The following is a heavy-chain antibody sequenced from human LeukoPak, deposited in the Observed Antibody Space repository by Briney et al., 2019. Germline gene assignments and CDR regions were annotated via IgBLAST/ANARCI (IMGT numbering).Heavy chain of an antibody. J-gene: IGHJ4*02. CDR2: IRYDGSNK. V-gene: IGHV3-30*02. Sequence: PGGSLRLSCAASGFTFSSYGMHWVRQAPGKGLEWVAFIRYDGSNKYYADSVKGRFTISRDNSKNTLYLQMNSLRAEDTAVYYCAKSSVGAIADYFDYWGRGTLVTVSS. CDR1: GFTFSSYG. D-gene: IGHD1-26*01. CDR3: AKSSVGAIADYFDY.